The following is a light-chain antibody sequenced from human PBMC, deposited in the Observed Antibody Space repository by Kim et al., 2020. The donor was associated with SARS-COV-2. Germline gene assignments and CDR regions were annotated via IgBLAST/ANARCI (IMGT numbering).Light chain of an antibody. CDR2: LEGSGSY. Sequence: GSTVTLTCTRSSGKIRSINAWHQQQPGKTPRYLMMLEGSGSYNEGCGGPDRFSGCSSGADRYLTISNLQAEDEDDYYCETWDSNPPFGGGTQPTVL. J-gene: IGLJ2*01. V-gene: IGLV4-60*03. CDR1: SGKIRSI. CDR3: ETWDSNPP.